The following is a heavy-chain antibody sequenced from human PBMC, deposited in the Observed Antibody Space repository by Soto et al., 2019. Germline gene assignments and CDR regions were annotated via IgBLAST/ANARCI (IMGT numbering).Heavy chain of an antibody. D-gene: IGHD1-26*01. CDR3: ARKKGGSHHFDY. J-gene: IGHJ4*02. CDR2: IIPIFGTA. Sequence: GASVKVSCKASGGTFSSYAISWVRQAPGQGLEWMGGIIPIFGTANYAQKFQGRVTITADESTSTAYMELSSLRSEDTAVYYCARKKGGSHHFDYWGQGTLVTVSS. CDR1: GGTFSSYA. V-gene: IGHV1-69*13.